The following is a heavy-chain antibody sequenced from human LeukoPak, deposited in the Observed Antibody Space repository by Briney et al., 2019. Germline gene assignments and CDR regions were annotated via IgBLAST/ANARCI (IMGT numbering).Heavy chain of an antibody. CDR1: GGSFSGYY. J-gene: IGHJ4*02. V-gene: IGHV4-34*01. CDR2: INHSGST. D-gene: IGHD5-18*01. Sequence: SETLSLTCAVYGGSFSGYYWSWIRQPPGKGLEWIGEINHSGSTNYNPSLKSRVTISVDTSKNQFSLKLSLVTAADTAVYYCARGYSYGQRFDYWGQGTLVTVSS. CDR3: ARGYSYGQRFDY.